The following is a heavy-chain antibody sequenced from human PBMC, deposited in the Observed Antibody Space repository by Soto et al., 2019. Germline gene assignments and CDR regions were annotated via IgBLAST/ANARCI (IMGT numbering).Heavy chain of an antibody. CDR3: ARLRIVVLSGWFDP. J-gene: IGHJ5*02. Sequence: PSETLSLTCTVSGGSISSSSYYWGWIRQPPGKGLEWIGSIYYSGSTYYNPSLKSRVTISVDTSKNQFSLKLSSVTAADTAVYYCARLRIVVLSGWFDPWGQGTLVTVSS. V-gene: IGHV4-39*01. D-gene: IGHD3-22*01. CDR2: IYYSGST. CDR1: GGSISSSSYY.